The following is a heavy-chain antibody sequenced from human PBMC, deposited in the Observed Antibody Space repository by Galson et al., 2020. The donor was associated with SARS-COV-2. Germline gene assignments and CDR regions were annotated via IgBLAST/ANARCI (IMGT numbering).Heavy chain of an antibody. CDR2: ISYDGSNK. CDR1: GFTFSSYA. D-gene: IGHD6-19*01. Sequence: GESLKISCAASGFTFSSYAMHWVRQAPGKGLEWVAVISYDGSNKYYADSVKGRFTLPRDNSKNTLYLQMNSLRAEDTAVYYCARDLARGRSGWYEVYYYGMDVWGQGTTVTVSS. J-gene: IGHJ6*02. V-gene: IGHV3-30-3*01. CDR3: ARDLARGRSGWYEVYYYGMDV.